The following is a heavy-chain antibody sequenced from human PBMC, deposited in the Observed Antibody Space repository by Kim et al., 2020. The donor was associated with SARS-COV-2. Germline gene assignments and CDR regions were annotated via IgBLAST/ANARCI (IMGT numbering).Heavy chain of an antibody. J-gene: IGHJ4*02. CDR3: ARGSWYPSIFDY. V-gene: IGHV4-4*02. Sequence: TSNPSHKSRVTISVDKSKNQFSLKLSCVTAADTAVYYCARGSWYPSIFDYWGQGTLVTVSS. D-gene: IGHD6-13*01.